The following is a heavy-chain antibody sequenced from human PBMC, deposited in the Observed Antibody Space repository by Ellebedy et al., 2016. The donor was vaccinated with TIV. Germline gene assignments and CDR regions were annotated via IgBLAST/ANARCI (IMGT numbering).Heavy chain of an antibody. CDR3: ARNYYGSGSYSYNWFDP. Sequence: ATSVKVSCKASGGTFSSYAISWVRQAPGQGLEWMGGIIPIFGTANYAQKFQGRVTITADESTSTAYMELSSLRSEDTAVYYCARNYYGSGSYSYNWFDPWGQGTLVTVSS. V-gene: IGHV1-69*13. CDR1: GGTFSSYA. J-gene: IGHJ5*02. D-gene: IGHD3-10*01. CDR2: IIPIFGTA.